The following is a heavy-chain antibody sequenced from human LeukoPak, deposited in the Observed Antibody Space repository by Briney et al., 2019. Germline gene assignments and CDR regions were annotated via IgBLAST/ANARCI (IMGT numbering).Heavy chain of an antibody. Sequence: PGGSLRLSCAASGFTFSRYEMNWVRQAPGKGLEWVSYISRSGDTIYFADSVKGRFTISRDNAKNSLYLQMNSLRAEDTAVYYCARDLRSTMIVVGGDYWGQGTLVTVSS. V-gene: IGHV3-48*03. D-gene: IGHD3-22*01. CDR2: ISRSGDTI. CDR3: ARDLRSTMIVVGGDY. CDR1: GFTFSRYE. J-gene: IGHJ4*02.